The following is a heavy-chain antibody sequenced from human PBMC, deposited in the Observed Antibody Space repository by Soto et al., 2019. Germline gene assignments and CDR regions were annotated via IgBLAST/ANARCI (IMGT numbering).Heavy chain of an antibody. D-gene: IGHD4-17*01. CDR1: GGSISSGGYY. Sequence: PSETLSLTCTVSGGSISSGGYYWSWIRQHPGKGLEWIGYIYYSGSTYYNPSLKSRVTISVGTSKNQFSLKLSSVTAADTAVYYCARKATVTTCFDYWGQGTLVTVSS. V-gene: IGHV4-31*03. CDR2: IYYSGST. J-gene: IGHJ4*02. CDR3: ARKATVTTCFDY.